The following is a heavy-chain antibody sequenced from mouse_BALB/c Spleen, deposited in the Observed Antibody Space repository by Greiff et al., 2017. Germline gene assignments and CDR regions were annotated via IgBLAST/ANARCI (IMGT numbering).Heavy chain of an antibody. CDR1: GFNIKDTY. J-gene: IGHJ2*01. V-gene: IGHV14-3*02. CDR3: ASFDLLRLRYFDY. D-gene: IGHD1-2*01. Sequence: VQLKESGAELVKPGASVKLSCTASGFNIKDTYMHWVKQRPEQGLEWIGRIDPANGNTKYDPKFQGKATITADTSSNTAYLQLSSLTSEDTAVYYCASFDLLRLRYFDYWGQGTTLTVSS. CDR2: IDPANGNT.